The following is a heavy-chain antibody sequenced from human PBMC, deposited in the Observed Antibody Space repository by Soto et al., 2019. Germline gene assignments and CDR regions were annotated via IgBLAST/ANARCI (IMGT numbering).Heavy chain of an antibody. CDR2: INPNSGGT. CDR3: SRIDPVTINSYYGMDV. D-gene: IGHD3-3*01. Sequence: ASVKVSCKASGYTFTAYYIHWVRQAPGQGLEWMGWINPNSGGTNYAQKFQDRVTMTRDTSISTAYMELSRLRSDDTAVYYCSRIDPVTINSYYGMDVWGQGSTVTVSS. CDR1: GYTFTAYY. V-gene: IGHV1-2*02. J-gene: IGHJ6*02.